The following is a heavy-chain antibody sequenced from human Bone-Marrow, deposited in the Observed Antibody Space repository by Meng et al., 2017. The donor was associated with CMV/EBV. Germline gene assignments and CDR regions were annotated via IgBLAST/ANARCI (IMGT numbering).Heavy chain of an antibody. CDR1: GSTFNNYN. D-gene: IGHD3-3*01. Sequence: GGSLRLSCAASGSTFNNYNMNWVRQAPGKGLEWVSSIDSRSTYIYYIDSLKGRFTISRDNAEDSLSLQMNSLTAEDTAVYYCARDLDFWRGSSNYFYLWGQGTLVTVSS. V-gene: IGHV3-21*01. CDR2: IDSRSTYI. CDR3: ARDLDFWRGSSNYFYL. J-gene: IGHJ4*02.